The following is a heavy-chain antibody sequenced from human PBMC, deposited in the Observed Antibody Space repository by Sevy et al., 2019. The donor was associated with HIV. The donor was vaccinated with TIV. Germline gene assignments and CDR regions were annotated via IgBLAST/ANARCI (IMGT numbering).Heavy chain of an antibody. V-gene: IGHV3-23*01. D-gene: IGHD1-1*01. J-gene: IGHJ4*02. CDR1: GFTFSRYV. Sequence: GGSLRLSCAASGFTFSRYVMNWVRQAPGKGLEWVSVIISEGSTTYYADSVKGRFTISRDNSKSTLYLQMNSLRAEDTAVYYCATRSLNSGPYFDPWGQGTLVTVSS. CDR2: IISEGSTT. CDR3: ATRSLNSGPYFDP.